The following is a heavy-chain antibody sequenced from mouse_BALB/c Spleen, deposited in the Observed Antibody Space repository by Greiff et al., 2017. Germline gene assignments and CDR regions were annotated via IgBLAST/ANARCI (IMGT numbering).Heavy chain of an antibody. CDR2: IYPSDSYT. V-gene: IGHV1-69*02. CDR3: TRDRPFAY. CDR1: GYTFTSYW. J-gene: IGHJ3*01. Sequence: QLQQPGAELVRPGASVKLSCKASGYTFTSYWINWVKQRPGQGLEWIGNIYPSDSYTNYNQKFKDKATLTVDKSSSTAYMQLSSPTSEDSAVYYCTRDRPFAYWGQGTLVTVSA.